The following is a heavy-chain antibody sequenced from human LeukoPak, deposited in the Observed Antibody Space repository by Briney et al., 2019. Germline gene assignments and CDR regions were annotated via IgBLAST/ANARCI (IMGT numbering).Heavy chain of an antibody. CDR3: ATDPDYFDY. CDR2: IYTGGTT. CDR1: GFTVSSNY. V-gene: IGHV3-66*01. J-gene: IGHJ4*02. Sequence: GGSLRLSCAASGFTVSSNYMSWVRQAPGKGLEWVSAIYTGGTTYYADSVKGRFTISRDNSKNTLCLQMNSLRAEDTAVYYCATDPDYFDYWGQGTLVTVSS.